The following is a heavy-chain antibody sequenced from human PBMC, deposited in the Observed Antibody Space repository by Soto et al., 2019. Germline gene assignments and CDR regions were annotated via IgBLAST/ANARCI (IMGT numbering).Heavy chain of an antibody. V-gene: IGHV1-69*01. J-gene: IGHJ4*02. CDR3: ASGGTTVNRRFDF. CDR1: GGTSSSYA. CDR2: IIPILDTT. Sequence: QVQVVQSGAEVKKPGSSVRVSCKASGGTSSSYAITWMRQAPGQGLEWMGGIIPILDTTDYAQKFQGRVTFTAAESTSTVSMELSSLTSEDTAVYYCASGGTTVNRRFDFWGQGTLVTVSS. D-gene: IGHD4-4*01.